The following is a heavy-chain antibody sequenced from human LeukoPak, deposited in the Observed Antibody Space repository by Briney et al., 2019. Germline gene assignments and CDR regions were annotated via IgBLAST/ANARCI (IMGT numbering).Heavy chain of an antibody. CDR2: ISWNSGSI. D-gene: IGHD6-13*01. CDR1: GFTFDDYA. CDR3: GRVSPAFSSSWSYGGCYFDY. V-gene: IGHV3-9*01. Sequence: PGGSLRLSCAASGFTFDDYAMHWVRQAPGKGLEWVSGISWNSGSIVYADSVKGRFTLSRDNAKNSLYLQMNSLRTEDRALYYCGRVSPAFSSSWSYGGCYFDYWGQGTLVTVSS. J-gene: IGHJ4*02.